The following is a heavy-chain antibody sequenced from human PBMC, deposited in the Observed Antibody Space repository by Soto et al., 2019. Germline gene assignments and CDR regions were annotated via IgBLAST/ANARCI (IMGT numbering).Heavy chain of an antibody. D-gene: IGHD6-19*01. CDR3: ARALRQWLADAFDV. CDR2: ISSSSSTV. CDR1: GFMFSNYA. Sequence: EVQLVESGGGLVQPGGSLRVSCAASGFMFSNYAMNWVRQAPGKGLEWLSYISSSSSTVYYADSVKGGFTISRDNAKNSLYLQMNSLRDEDTAVYYCARALRQWLADAFDVWGQGTMLTVSS. V-gene: IGHV3-48*02. J-gene: IGHJ3*01.